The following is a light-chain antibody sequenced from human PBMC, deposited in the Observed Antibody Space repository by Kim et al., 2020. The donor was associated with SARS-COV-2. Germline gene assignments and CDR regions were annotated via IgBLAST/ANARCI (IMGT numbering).Light chain of an antibody. CDR3: AAWDASLNGVV. Sequence: LTQPPSASGTPGQRVTISCSGSSSNIGSNTVHWYQQLPGTAPKLLIYSNNHRPSVVPDRFSVSKSGTSASLAISGLQSEDEADYYSAAWDASLNGVV. CDR1: SSNIGSNT. J-gene: IGLJ2*01. V-gene: IGLV1-44*01. CDR2: SNN.